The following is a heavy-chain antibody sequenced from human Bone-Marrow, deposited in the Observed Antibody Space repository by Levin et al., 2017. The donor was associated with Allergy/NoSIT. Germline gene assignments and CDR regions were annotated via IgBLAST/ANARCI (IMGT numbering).Heavy chain of an antibody. CDR2: IYYTGST. CDR1: GDSISSYSYY. CDR3: ARHRGYDYLEAFDI. Sequence: SQTLSLTCAVSGDSISSYSYYWGWIRQPPGKGLEWIGSIYYTGSTYYNPSLKSRGTISIDTAKNHFSLRLRSVTAAETSLYYCARHRGYDYLEAFDIWGQGTLVTVSS. D-gene: IGHD5-12*01. J-gene: IGHJ3*02. V-gene: IGHV4-39*02.